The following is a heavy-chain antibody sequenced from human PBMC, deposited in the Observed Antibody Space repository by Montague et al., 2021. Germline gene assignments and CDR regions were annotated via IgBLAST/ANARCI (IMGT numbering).Heavy chain of an antibody. J-gene: IGHJ3*02. CDR2: VYKRGDT. CDR3: ARDSPVFEPWVGEHKGAFDI. CDR1: GDSISSYEYY. V-gene: IGHV4-4*07. D-gene: IGHD3-10*01. Sequence: SETLSLTCSVSGDSISSYEYYWTWIRQPAGRGLEWIGRVYKRGDTNTNPSLRSRLTLSVDTSKNHFSLTLTSVTAADTAVYFCARDSPVFEPWVGEHKGAFDIWGQGTMVTVSS.